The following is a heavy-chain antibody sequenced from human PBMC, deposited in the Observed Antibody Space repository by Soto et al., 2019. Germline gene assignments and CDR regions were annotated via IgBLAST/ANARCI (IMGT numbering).Heavy chain of an antibody. D-gene: IGHD3-22*01. CDR2: INPNSGGT. J-gene: IGHJ5*02. Sequence: PWPPVKVSCKASGYTFTGYYMHWVRQAPGQGLEWMGWINPNSGGTNYAQKFQGRVTMTRDTSISTAYMELSRLRSDDTAVYYCARDRWADSSGYYPAAKNWFDPWGQGTLVTVSS. CDR1: GYTFTGYY. CDR3: ARDRWADSSGYYPAAKNWFDP. V-gene: IGHV1-2*02.